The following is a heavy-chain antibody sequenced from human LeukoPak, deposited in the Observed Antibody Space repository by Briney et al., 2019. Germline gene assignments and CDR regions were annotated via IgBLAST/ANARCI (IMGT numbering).Heavy chain of an antibody. J-gene: IGHJ6*02. Sequence: GASVTVSCKASGYTFTSYDINWVRQATGQGLEWMGWMNPNSGNTGYAQKFQGRVTMTRNTSISTAYMELSSLRSEDTAVYYCARGHAYKGEWLFVWPGYYYYGMDVWGQGTTVTVSS. CDR3: ARGHAYKGEWLFVWPGYYYYGMDV. CDR1: GYTFTSYD. CDR2: MNPNSGNT. V-gene: IGHV1-8*01. D-gene: IGHD3-3*01.